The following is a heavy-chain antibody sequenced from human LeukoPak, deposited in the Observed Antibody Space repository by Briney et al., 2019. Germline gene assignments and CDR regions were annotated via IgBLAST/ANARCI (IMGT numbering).Heavy chain of an antibody. Sequence: GRSLTLSCAASEFTFTTYGMHWVRQAPGKGLEGVAFIYYDGSNIYYADYVKGRFTISRDISKNTLYLQMNSLRAEDTAVYYCAKDREKAVGATIFDHWGQGTLVTVSS. J-gene: IGHJ4*02. CDR1: EFTFTTYG. CDR2: IYYDGSNI. D-gene: IGHD1-26*01. V-gene: IGHV3-33*06. CDR3: AKDREKAVGATIFDH.